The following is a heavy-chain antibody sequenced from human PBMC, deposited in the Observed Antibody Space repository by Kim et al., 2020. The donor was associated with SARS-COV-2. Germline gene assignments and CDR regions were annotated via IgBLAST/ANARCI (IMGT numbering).Heavy chain of an antibody. CDR3: ARVQSRGALGYYYGMDV. D-gene: IGHD3-10*01. V-gene: IGHV4-31*03. J-gene: IGHJ6*02. CDR1: GGSISSGGYY. CDR2: IYYSGST. Sequence: SETLSLTCTVSGGSISSGGYYWSWIRQHPGKGLEWIGYIYYSGSTYYNPSLKSRVTISVDTSKNQFSLKLCSVTAADTAVYYCARVQSRGALGYYYGMDVWGQGTTVTVSS.